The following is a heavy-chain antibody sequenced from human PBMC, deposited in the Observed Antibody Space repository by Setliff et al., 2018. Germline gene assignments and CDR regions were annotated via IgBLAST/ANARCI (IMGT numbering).Heavy chain of an antibody. CDR1: GYTFNDYG. CDR3: SRLVRFCTKTACQRLSGGEF. Sequence: ASVKVSCKTSGYTFNDYGITWVRQVPGQGLEWMGWISSYTGKTYYAEKLQGRVTPTTDTSTSTAYLDLRSLESDDTAVYYCSRLVRFCTKTACQRLSGGEFWGQGTLVTVSS. D-gene: IGHD2-8*01. V-gene: IGHV1-18*01. CDR2: ISSYTGKT. J-gene: IGHJ4*02.